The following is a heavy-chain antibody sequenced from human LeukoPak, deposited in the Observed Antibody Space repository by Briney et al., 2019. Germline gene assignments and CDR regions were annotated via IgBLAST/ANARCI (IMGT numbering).Heavy chain of an antibody. V-gene: IGHV4-4*09. CDR3: ARHWELLEGDYYYYMDV. J-gene: IGHJ6*03. CDR1: GGSISSYY. CDR2: IYTSGST. D-gene: IGHD1-26*01. Sequence: SETLSLTCTVSGGSISSYYWGWIRQPPGKGLEWIGYIYTSGSTNYNPSLKSRVTISVDTSKNQFSLKLSSVTAADTAVYYCARHWELLEGDYYYYMDVWGKGTTVTVSS.